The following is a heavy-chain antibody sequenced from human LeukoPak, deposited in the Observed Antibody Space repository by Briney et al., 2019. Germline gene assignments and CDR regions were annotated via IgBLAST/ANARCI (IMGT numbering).Heavy chain of an antibody. J-gene: IGHJ5*02. CDR1: GFTFSSYS. V-gene: IGHV3-21*01. D-gene: IGHD6-13*01. Sequence: GGSLRLSCAASGFTFSSYSMNWVRQAPGKGLEWVSSISSSRTYIYYADSVKGRFTISRDNAKNSLYLQMNSLRAEDTAVYYCARELAAGITFDPWGQGTLVTVSS. CDR3: ARELAAGITFDP. CDR2: ISSSRTYI.